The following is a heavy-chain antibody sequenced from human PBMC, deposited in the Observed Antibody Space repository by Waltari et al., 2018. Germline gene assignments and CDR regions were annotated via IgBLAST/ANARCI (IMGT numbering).Heavy chain of an antibody. V-gene: IGHV3-30*01. CDR1: GFTFSSYA. CDR3: ARATGDSGYDFDY. CDR2: ISYDGSNK. D-gene: IGHD5-12*01. Sequence: QVQLVESGGGVVQPGRSLRLSCAASGFTFSSYAMHWVRQAPGKGLEWVAVISYDGSNKYYADSVKGRFTISRDNSKNTLYLQMNSLRAEDTAVYYCARATGDSGYDFDYWGQGTLVTVSS. J-gene: IGHJ4*02.